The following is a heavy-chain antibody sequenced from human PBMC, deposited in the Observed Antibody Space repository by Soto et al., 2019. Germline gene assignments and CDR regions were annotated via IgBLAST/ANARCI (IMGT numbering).Heavy chain of an antibody. J-gene: IGHJ4*02. Sequence: GESLKISCAASGFTFSSYSMNWVRQAPGKGLEWVSSISSSSSYIYYADSVKGRFTISRDNAKNSLYLQMNSLRAEDTAVYYCARDYDSSGYYFNYWGQGTLVTV. CDR1: GFTFSSYS. CDR3: ARDYDSSGYYFNY. CDR2: ISSSSSYI. V-gene: IGHV3-21*01. D-gene: IGHD3-22*01.